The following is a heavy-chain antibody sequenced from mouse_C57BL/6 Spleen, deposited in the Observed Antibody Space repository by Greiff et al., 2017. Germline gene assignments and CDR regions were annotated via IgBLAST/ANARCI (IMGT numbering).Heavy chain of an antibody. CDR2: INPNYGTT. CDR1: GYSFTDYN. J-gene: IGHJ4*01. D-gene: IGHD2-2*01. Sequence: LVESGPELVKPGASAKISCKASGYSFTDYNMNWVKQSNGKSLEWIGVINPNYGTTSYNQKFKGKATLTVDQSSSTAYMQLNSLTSEDSAVYYCARGGGLGYYAMDYWGQGTSVTVSS. CDR3: ARGGGLGYYAMDY. V-gene: IGHV1-39*01.